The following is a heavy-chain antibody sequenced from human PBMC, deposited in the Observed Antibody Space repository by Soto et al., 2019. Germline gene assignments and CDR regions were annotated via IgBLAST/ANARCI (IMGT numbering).Heavy chain of an antibody. J-gene: IGHJ5*02. D-gene: IGHD1-26*01. CDR1: GYIFTSYG. V-gene: IGHV1-18*01. Sequence: QIQLVQSGAEVRKPGASVMVSCKASGYIFTSYGMSWVRQAPGQGLEWMGWITAYNGNTNYAKKVQGRNTMTTDISTGTAYMELRSLTSDDTAVYYCARGGVGDTSGWFDPWGQGTLVTVSS. CDR3: ARGGVGDTSGWFDP. CDR2: ITAYNGNT.